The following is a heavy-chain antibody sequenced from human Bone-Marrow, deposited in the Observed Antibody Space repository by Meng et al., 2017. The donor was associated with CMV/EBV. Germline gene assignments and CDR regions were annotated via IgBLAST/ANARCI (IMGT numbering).Heavy chain of an antibody. J-gene: IGHJ6*02. V-gene: IGHV3-48*04. CDR1: GFTFSSYA. CDR3: ARVEWGGYPYYYYYYGMDV. CDR2: ISSSSSTI. Sequence: GESLKISCAASGFTFSSYAMSWVRKAPGKGLEWLSYISSSSSTIYYADSVKGRFTISRDNAKISLYLQMNSLRAEDTAVYYCARVEWGGYPYYYYYYGMDVWGQGTTVTVSS. D-gene: IGHD3-3*01.